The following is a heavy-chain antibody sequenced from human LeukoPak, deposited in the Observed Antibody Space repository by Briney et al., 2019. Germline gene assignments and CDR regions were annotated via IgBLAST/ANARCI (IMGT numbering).Heavy chain of an antibody. Sequence: GGSLRLSCAASGFTFSSYSMNWVRQAPGKGLEWVSYISSSSSTIYYADSVKGRFTISRDNSKNTLYLQMNSLRAEDTAVYYCARDRSKWLRSHNFDYWGQGTLVTVSS. D-gene: IGHD5-12*01. CDR1: GFTFSSYS. CDR2: ISSSSSTI. V-gene: IGHV3-48*01. CDR3: ARDRSKWLRSHNFDY. J-gene: IGHJ4*02.